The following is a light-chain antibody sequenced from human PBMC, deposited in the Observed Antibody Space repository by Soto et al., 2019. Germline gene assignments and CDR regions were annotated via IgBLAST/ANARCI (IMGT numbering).Light chain of an antibody. V-gene: IGKV1-5*01. CDR1: RSISNW. Sequence: DLQITRSPSTLSAYVGYRVEITFPSIRSISNWLAWYQQRPGIAPKLLIFDASILQSGVPSRFSGSGSGTEFTLSISRLQTDDFATYYCQQYGSFSPITFGGGTKVDIK. J-gene: IGKJ4*01. CDR3: QQYGSFSPIT. CDR2: DAS.